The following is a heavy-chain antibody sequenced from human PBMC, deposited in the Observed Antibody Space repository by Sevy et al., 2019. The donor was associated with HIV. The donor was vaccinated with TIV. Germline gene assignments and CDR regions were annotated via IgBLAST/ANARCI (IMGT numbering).Heavy chain of an antibody. CDR3: ARGLEGWRELNYFDY. CDR1: GYTFTGYY. V-gene: IGHV1-2*02. Sequence: ASVKVSCKASGYTFTGYYMHWVRQAPGQGLEWMGWINPNSGGTNYAQKFQGRVTMTRDTSISTAYMELSRLRSDDTAVYYCARGLEGWRELNYFDYWGQGTLVTVSS. D-gene: IGHD2-15*01. CDR2: INPNSGGT. J-gene: IGHJ4*02.